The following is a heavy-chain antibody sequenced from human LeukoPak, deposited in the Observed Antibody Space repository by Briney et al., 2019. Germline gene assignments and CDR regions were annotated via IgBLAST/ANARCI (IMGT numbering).Heavy chain of an antibody. CDR3: ARVSRPYPLLGSFDY. D-gene: IGHD2-15*01. CDR2: ISAYNGNT. Sequence: ASVKVSCKASGYTFTSYGISWVRQAPGQGLEWMGWISAYNGNTNYAQKLQGRVTMTTDTSTSTAYMELRSLRSDDTAVYYCARVSRPYPLLGSFDYWGQGTLVTVSS. J-gene: IGHJ4*02. V-gene: IGHV1-18*01. CDR1: GYTFTSYG.